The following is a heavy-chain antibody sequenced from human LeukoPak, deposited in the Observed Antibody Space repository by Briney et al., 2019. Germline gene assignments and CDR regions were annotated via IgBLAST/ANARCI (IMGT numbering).Heavy chain of an antibody. CDR2: ISATGGST. CDR3: AKASSAGDSSSWNY. Sequence: GGSLRLSCAASGFTFSSYGMSWVRQAPGKGLKWVSDISATGGSTYYADSVKGRFTISRDNSKKTLHLQMNSLRAEDTAIYYCAKASSAGDSSSWNYWGQGILVTVSS. CDR1: GFTFSSYG. V-gene: IGHV3-23*01. J-gene: IGHJ4*02. D-gene: IGHD6-13*01.